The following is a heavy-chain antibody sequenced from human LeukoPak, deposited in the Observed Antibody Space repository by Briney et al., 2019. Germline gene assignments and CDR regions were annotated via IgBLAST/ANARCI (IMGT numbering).Heavy chain of an antibody. J-gene: IGHJ4*02. CDR1: GFTFSSYG. CDR2: ISYDGSNK. Sequence: GGSLRLSCAASGFTFSSYGMHWVRQAPGKGLEWVAVISYDGSNKYYADSVKGRFTISRDNAKNSLYLQMNSLRAEDTALYYCARDMVRGVYGDYFDYWGQGTLVTVSS. V-gene: IGHV3-30*03. D-gene: IGHD3-10*01. CDR3: ARDMVRGVYGDYFDY.